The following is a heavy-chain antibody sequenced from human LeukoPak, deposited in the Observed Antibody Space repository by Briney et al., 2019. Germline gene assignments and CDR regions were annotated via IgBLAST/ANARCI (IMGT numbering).Heavy chain of an antibody. CDR3: AKDQFSSGFEYFQH. J-gene: IGHJ1*01. V-gene: IGHV3-23*01. Sequence: GGSPRLSCAASGFTFSTYAMNWVRQAPGKGLEWVSAISGSGVSTYYADSVKGRFTISRDNSKNTLYLQMNSLRPEDTAVYYCAKDQFSSGFEYFQHWGQGTLVTVSS. D-gene: IGHD6-19*01. CDR2: ISGSGVST. CDR1: GFTFSTYA.